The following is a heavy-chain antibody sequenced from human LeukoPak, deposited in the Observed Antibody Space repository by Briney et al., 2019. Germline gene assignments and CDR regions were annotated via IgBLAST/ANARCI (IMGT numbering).Heavy chain of an antibody. Sequence: SETLSLTCTVSGGSISNANSYWNWIRQPAGKGLEWIGRIHTSGTNNYNPSLKSRVTISVDTSKNQFSLNQNSVTAADTAVYYCAREQRWLQSLDYWGQGNLVTVSS. J-gene: IGHJ4*02. CDR1: GGSISNANSY. CDR2: IHTSGTN. D-gene: IGHD5-24*01. CDR3: AREQRWLQSLDY. V-gene: IGHV4-61*02.